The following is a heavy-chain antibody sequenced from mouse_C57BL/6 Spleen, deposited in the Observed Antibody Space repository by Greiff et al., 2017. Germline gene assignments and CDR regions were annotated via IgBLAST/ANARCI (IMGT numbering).Heavy chain of an antibody. CDR1: GFSLTSYG. J-gene: IGHJ4*01. CDR2: IWSDGST. D-gene: IGHD1-1*01. CDR3: ARHSVVAPYAMGD. Sequence: QVQLKQSGPGLVAPSQSLSITCTVSGFSLTSYGVHWVRQPPGKGLEWLVVIWSDGSTTYNSALKSRLSISKDNSKSQVFLKMNSLQTDDTAMYYCARHSVVAPYAMGDWGQGTSVTVAS. V-gene: IGHV2-6-1*01.